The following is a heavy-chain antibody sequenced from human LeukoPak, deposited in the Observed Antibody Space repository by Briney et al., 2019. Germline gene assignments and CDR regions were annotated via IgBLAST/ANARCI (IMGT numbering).Heavy chain of an antibody. D-gene: IGHD3-3*01. CDR2: ISQGGSGSA. J-gene: IGHJ4*02. Sequence: SETLSLTCVVSGYSISSGYYWGWIRQPPEKGLEWIGSISQGGSGSAYYNPSLKSRVTLLVDTSENHFSLKLSSVTAADTAVYYCARHGHYDFWSGYYGLYYWGQGTLVTVSS. CDR1: GYSISSGYY. CDR3: ARHGHYDFWSGYYGLYY. V-gene: IGHV4-38-2*01.